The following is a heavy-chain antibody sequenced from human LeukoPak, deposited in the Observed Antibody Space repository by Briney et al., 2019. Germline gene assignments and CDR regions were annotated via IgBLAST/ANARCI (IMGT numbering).Heavy chain of an antibody. V-gene: IGHV3-74*01. J-gene: IGHJ6*02. D-gene: IGHD5-18*01. CDR1: GFTFTTYW. CDR2: INSDGSIT. Sequence: GGSLRLSCAASGFTFTTYWMHWVRQAPGKGLVWVSHINSDGSITSYADSVKGRFTTSRDNAKNTLYLQMNSLRAEDTAVYYCARDAVDTANAVWGQGTTVTVSS. CDR3: ARDAVDTANAV.